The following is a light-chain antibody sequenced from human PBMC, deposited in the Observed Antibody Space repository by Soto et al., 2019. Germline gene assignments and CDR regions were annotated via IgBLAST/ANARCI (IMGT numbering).Light chain of an antibody. CDR3: QQYYSTTLT. V-gene: IGKV4-1*01. J-gene: IGKJ1*01. CDR2: WAS. Sequence: DIVMTQSPESLAVSLGERATINCKSSQSVLYSSNXKXYLAWYQQKPGQPPKLLIYWASTRESGVPDRFSGSGSGTDFTLTISSLQAEDVAIYYCQQYYSTTLTFGQGTKVEIK. CDR1: QSVLYSSNXKXY.